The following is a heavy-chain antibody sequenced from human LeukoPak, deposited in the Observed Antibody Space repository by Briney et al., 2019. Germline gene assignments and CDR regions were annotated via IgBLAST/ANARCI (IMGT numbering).Heavy chain of an antibody. CDR3: ARVPASLANWFDP. J-gene: IGHJ5*02. CDR2: IYYSGST. D-gene: IGHD5-12*01. V-gene: IGHV4-61*01. Sequence: PSETLSLTCTVSGGSISSSSYYWSWIRQPPGKGLEWIGYIYYSGSTNYNPSLKSRVTISVDTSKNQFSLKLSSVTAADTAVYYCARVPASLANWFDPWGQGTLVTVSS. CDR1: GGSISSSSYY.